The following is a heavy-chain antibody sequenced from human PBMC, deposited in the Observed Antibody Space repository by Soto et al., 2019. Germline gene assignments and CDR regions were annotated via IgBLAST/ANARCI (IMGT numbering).Heavy chain of an antibody. CDR1: GFTFSSYA. D-gene: IGHD6-13*01. J-gene: IGHJ1*01. V-gene: IGHV3-23*01. CDR3: AKDQAGAGTISRYFQD. Sequence: EVQLLESGGGLVQPEGSLRLSCAASGFTFSSYAMSWVRQAPGKGLEWVSGISGGGGTTYYADSVKGRFTISRDNSKNTLYLQVNSLRAEDTAVYYCAKDQAGAGTISRYFQDWGQGTLGTVSS. CDR2: ISGGGGTT.